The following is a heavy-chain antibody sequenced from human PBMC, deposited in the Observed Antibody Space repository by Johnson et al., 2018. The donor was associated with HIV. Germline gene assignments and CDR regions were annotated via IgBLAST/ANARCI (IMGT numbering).Heavy chain of an antibody. CDR2: IYSDGTT. D-gene: IGHD2-21*02. J-gene: IGHJ3*02. CDR3: ARRRQEANWGGDCHWDI. V-gene: IGHV3-66*04. CDR1: GFPVSGYS. Sequence: EQLVESGGGLVRPGGSLRLSCAASGFPVSGYSMSWVRQAPGKGLEWVSLIYSDGTTYYADSVKGRFTISRDNSRNTLYLQMNRLRADDTAIYYCARRRQEANWGGDCHWDIWGQGKRVTVS.